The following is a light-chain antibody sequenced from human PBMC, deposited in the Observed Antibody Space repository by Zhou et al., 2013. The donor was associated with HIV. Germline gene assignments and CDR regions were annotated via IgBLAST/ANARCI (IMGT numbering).Light chain of an antibody. CDR1: QSVSSNY. CDR2: DTS. Sequence: EIVLTQSPATLSLSPGESATLSCRASQSVSSNYLAWYQQKPGQPPRLLIYDTSDRATGIPDRFSGSGSGTDFTLTINRLEPEDFAVYYCQQFRGTFGQGTKVEIK. V-gene: IGKV3D-20*02. J-gene: IGKJ1*01. CDR3: QQFRGT.